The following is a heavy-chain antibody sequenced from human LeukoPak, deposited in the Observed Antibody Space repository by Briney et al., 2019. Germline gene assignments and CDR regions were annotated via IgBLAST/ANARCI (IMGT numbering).Heavy chain of an antibody. Sequence: SETLSLTCTVSGGSISSYYWSWIRQPPGKGLEWIGYIYYSGGTNYNPSLKSRVTISVDTSKNQFSLKLSSVTAADTAVYYCARDGIYGMDVWGQGTTVTVSS. CDR2: IYYSGGT. V-gene: IGHV4-59*01. CDR1: GGSISSYY. D-gene: IGHD1-26*01. J-gene: IGHJ6*02. CDR3: ARDGIYGMDV.